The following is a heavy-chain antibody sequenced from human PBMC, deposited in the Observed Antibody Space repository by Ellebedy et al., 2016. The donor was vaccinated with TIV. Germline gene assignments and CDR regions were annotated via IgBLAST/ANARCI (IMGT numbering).Heavy chain of an antibody. CDR2: IDPSGGRT. Sequence: ASVKVPCKASGYTFTNYYIHWVRRAPGQGLEWVGVIDPSGGRTKYSQKFQGRVAVTRDTSTGTVYMELSSLKSEDTALYYCAREGAMTAKFFDYWGQGSLVTVSS. CDR3: AREGAMTAKFFDY. J-gene: IGHJ4*02. D-gene: IGHD2-21*02. CDR1: GYTFTNYY. V-gene: IGHV1-46*01.